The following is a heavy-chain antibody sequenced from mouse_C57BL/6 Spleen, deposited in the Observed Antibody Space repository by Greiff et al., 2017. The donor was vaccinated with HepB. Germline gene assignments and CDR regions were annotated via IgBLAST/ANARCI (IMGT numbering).Heavy chain of an antibody. CDR2: IDPETGGT. D-gene: IGHD1-1*01. J-gene: IGHJ3*01. CDR1: GYTFTDYE. V-gene: IGHV1-15*01. Sequence: VQLQQSGAELVRPGALVTLSCKASGYTFTDYEMHWVKQTPVHGLEWIGAIDPETGGTAYNQKFKGKAILTADKSSSTAYMELRSLTSEDSAVYYCTRVTVVDSFAYWGQGTLVTVSA. CDR3: TRVTVVDSFAY.